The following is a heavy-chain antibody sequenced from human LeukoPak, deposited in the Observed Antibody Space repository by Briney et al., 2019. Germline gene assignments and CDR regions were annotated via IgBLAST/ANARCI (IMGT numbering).Heavy chain of an antibody. J-gene: IGHJ4*02. V-gene: IGHV3-48*01. CDR1: GFTFSSYS. CDR3: ARVLYGSGSYWVDY. CDR2: ISSSSSTI. D-gene: IGHD3-10*01. Sequence: PGGSLRLSCAASGFTFSSYSMNWVRQAPGKGLEWVSYISSSSSTIYYADSVKGRFTISRDNAKNSLYLQMNSLRAEDTAVYYCARVLYGSGSYWVDYWGQGTLVTVSS.